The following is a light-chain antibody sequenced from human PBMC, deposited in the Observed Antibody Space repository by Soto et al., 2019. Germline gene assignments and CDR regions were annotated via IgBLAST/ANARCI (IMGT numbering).Light chain of an antibody. CDR1: QSVSSY. V-gene: IGKV3-11*01. Sequence: EIVLTQSPATLSLSPGERATLSCRASQSVSSYLAWYQQKPGQAPRLLIYDASNRATGIPARFSGSGSGTXFTLTXSSLEPEDFAVYYXQXRXNWPPLTFGGGTKVEIK. CDR3: QXRXNWPPLT. CDR2: DAS. J-gene: IGKJ4*01.